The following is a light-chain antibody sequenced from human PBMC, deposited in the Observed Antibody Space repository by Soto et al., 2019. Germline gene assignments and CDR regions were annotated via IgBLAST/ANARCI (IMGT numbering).Light chain of an antibody. J-gene: IGKJ4*01. V-gene: IGKV1-33*01. CDR2: GAS. Sequence: DIQMTQSPSSLSASVGDRVTITCPASQDINNFLNWYQQQPGKAPKLLIYGASNLETGVPSRFSGSGSGTDFTFTISSLQPEDVATYYCQHYADLPLTFGGGTKVEIK. CDR1: QDINNF. CDR3: QHYADLPLT.